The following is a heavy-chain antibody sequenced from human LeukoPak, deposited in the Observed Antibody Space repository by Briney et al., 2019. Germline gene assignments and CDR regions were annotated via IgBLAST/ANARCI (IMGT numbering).Heavy chain of an antibody. CDR1: GYTFTSYD. CDR2: MNPNSGNT. J-gene: IGHJ6*03. CDR3: AIRYGSGEKYYYYYYMDV. D-gene: IGHD3-10*01. V-gene: IGHV1-8*01. Sequence: SVKVSCKGSGYTFTSYDINWVRQATGQGLEWMGWMNPNSGNTGYAQKFQGRVTMTRNTSISTAYMELSSLRSEDTAVYYCAIRYGSGEKYYYYYYMDVWGKGTTVTVSS.